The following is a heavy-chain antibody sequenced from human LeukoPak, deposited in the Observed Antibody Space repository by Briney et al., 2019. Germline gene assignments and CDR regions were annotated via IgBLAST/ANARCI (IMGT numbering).Heavy chain of an antibody. V-gene: IGHV4-34*01. J-gene: IGHJ5*02. D-gene: IGHD6-13*01. Sequence: SETLSLTCAVYGGSFSGYYWNWIRQPPGKGLEWIGEINHSGSTNYIPSLKSRVTISVDMSKNQFSLKLSSVTAADTAVYYCARVRLYSSSVRGIVWFDPWGQGTLVTVSS. CDR1: GGSFSGYY. CDR3: ARVRLYSSSVRGIVWFDP. CDR2: INHSGST.